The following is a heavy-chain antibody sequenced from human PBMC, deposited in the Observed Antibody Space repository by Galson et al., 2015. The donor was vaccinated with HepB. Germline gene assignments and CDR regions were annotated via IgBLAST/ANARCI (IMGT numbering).Heavy chain of an antibody. Sequence: SLRLSCAATGFTFSSYAMSWFRQAPGKGLEWVSAISGSGGTTYYADSVKGRFTISRDNSKNTLYLQMNSLRAEDTAVYYCAKDRVGTRYYFDYWGRGTLVTVSS. J-gene: IGHJ4*02. CDR2: ISGSGGTT. CDR3: AKDRVGTRYYFDY. CDR1: GFTFSSYA. D-gene: IGHD1-26*01. V-gene: IGHV3-23*01.